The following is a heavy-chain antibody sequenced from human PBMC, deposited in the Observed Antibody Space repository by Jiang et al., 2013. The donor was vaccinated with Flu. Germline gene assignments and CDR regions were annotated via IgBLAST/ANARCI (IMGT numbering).Heavy chain of an antibody. J-gene: IGHJ4*02. V-gene: IGHV4-59*08. D-gene: IGHD4/OR15-4a*01. CDR1: GGSISTYY. Sequence: VQLVESGPGLVKPSETLSLTCSVSGGSISTYYWSWIRQPPGKGLEWIGYIHYGENTNQNPSLKSRVAISLDTSKNQFSLKLTSVTAADTAVYYCARRWGNGANPGLFYFDYWGQGALVTVSS. CDR2: IHYGENT. CDR3: ARRWGNGANPGLFYFDY.